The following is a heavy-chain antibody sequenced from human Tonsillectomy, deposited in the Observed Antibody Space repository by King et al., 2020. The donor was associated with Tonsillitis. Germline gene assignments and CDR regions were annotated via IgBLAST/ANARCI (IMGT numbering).Heavy chain of an antibody. Sequence: VQLVESGGGLVKPGGSLRLSCEASGFTFTSYTMNWVRQAPGKGLEWVSSISISSSYIYYADSVKGRFTISRDNAKNSLYLQMNSLRAEDTAVYYCARVVSYYDGSGYVYAMDVWGQGTTVTVSS. V-gene: IGHV3-21*01. J-gene: IGHJ6*02. CDR2: ISISSSYI. CDR3: ARVVSYYDGSGYVYAMDV. D-gene: IGHD3-22*01. CDR1: GFTFTSYT.